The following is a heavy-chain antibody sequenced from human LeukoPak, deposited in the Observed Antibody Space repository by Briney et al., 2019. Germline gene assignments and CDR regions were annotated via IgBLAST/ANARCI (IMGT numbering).Heavy chain of an antibody. CDR2: IYYGGRT. Sequence: KPSETLSLTCTVSGDSINSYYWNWIRQPPGKGLESIGYIYYGGRTDYNPSLKSRATISVDTSKHQFSMKLKSVTAADTAVYFCARGRWLPNAFDIWGQGTMVTVFS. CDR3: ARGRWLPNAFDI. D-gene: IGHD5-24*01. J-gene: IGHJ3*02. CDR1: GDSINSYY. V-gene: IGHV4-59*01.